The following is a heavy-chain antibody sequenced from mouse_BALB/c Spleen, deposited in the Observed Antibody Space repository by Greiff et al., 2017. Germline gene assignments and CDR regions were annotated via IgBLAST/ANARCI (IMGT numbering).Heavy chain of an antibody. CDR1: GYTFSSYW. V-gene: IGHV1-9*01. Sequence: QVQLQQSGAELMKPGASVKISCKATGYTFSSYWIEWVKQRPGHGLEWIGEILPGSGSTNYNEKFKGKATFTADTSSNTAYMQLSSLTSEDSAVYYCARQFITTVVGGGYCDYWGQGTTLTVSS. CDR3: ARQFITTVVGGGYCDY. D-gene: IGHD1-1*01. J-gene: IGHJ2*01. CDR2: ILPGSGST.